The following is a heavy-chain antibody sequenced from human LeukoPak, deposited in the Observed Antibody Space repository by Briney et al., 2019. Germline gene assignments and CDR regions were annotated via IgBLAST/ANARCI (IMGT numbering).Heavy chain of an antibody. CDR2: INPSGGST. CDR1: GYTFTLYY. Sequence: ASVKVSCKASGYTFTLYYMHWVRQAPGQGLEWMGTINPSGGSTHYAQRFQGRVTMTRDTSASTVDMELSSLRSEDTAVYYCARGYCSSTSCYAWFDPWGQGTLVTVSS. CDR3: ARGYCSSTSCYAWFDP. D-gene: IGHD2-2*01. J-gene: IGHJ5*02. V-gene: IGHV1-46*01.